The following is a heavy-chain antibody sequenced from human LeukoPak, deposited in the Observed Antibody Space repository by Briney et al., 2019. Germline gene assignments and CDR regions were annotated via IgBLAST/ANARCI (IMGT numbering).Heavy chain of an antibody. D-gene: IGHD3-22*01. CDR2: ISRTSDNI. CDR1: GFTFSDYY. J-gene: IGHJ4*02. Sequence: GGSLRLSCAASGFTFSDYYMSWIRQAPGKGLEWLSYISRTSDNIYYADSVKGRFTISRDNAKNSVYLQMNSLRAEDTAVYYCARSSGYPYLDYWGQGTLVTVSS. V-gene: IGHV3-11*04. CDR3: ARSSGYPYLDY.